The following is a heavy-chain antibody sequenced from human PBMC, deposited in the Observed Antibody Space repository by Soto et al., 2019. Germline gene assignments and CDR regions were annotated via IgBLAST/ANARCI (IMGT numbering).Heavy chain of an antibody. V-gene: IGHV3-23*01. CDR3: AKGPRIAAAGTLDY. Sequence: GSLRLSCAASGFTFSSYAMSWVRQAPGKGLEWASAISGSGGSTYYADSVKGRFTISRDNSKNTLYLQMNSLRAEDTAVYYCAKGPRIAAAGTLDYWGQGTLVTVSS. D-gene: IGHD6-13*01. J-gene: IGHJ4*02. CDR2: ISGSGGST. CDR1: GFTFSSYA.